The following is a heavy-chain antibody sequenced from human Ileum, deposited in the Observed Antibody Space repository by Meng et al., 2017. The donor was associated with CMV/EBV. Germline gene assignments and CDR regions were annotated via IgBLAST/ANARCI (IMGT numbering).Heavy chain of an antibody. D-gene: IGHD5-12*01. CDR1: GDSISSDTFF. V-gene: IGHV4-39*07. CDR3: ARDCCGYRSWFDP. Sequence: LQLREAAQCLVAPSETLSLTCTVSGDSISSDTFFWGWIRQPPGKGLEWIGSLSYSGTTFYNPSLKSRVTLSVDTSKNQFSLKLNSVTAADTAVYYCARDCCGYRSWFDPWGQGALVTVSS. CDR2: LSYSGTT. J-gene: IGHJ5*02.